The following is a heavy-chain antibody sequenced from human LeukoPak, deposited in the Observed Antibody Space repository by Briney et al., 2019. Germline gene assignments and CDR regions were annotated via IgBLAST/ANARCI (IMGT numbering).Heavy chain of an antibody. Sequence: ASVKVSCKASGYTFTSYGISWVRQAPGQGLEWMGWISAYNGNTNYAQKLQGRVTMTTDTSTSTAYMELRSLRSDDTAVYYCARDYSIAAAGEDFDYWGQGTLVTVSS. CDR3: ARDYSIAAAGEDFDY. V-gene: IGHV1-18*01. CDR1: GYTFTSYG. D-gene: IGHD6-13*01. CDR2: ISAYNGNT. J-gene: IGHJ4*02.